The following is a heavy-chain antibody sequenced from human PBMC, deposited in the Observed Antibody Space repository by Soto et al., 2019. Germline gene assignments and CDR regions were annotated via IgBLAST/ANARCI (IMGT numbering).Heavy chain of an antibody. CDR1: GGSISSGDYY. Sequence: SETLSLTCTVSGGSISSGDYYWSWIRQPPGKGLEWIGYIYYSGSTYYNPSLKSRVTISVDTSKNQFSLKLSSVTAADTAVYYCARGGQQLAYYYYGMDVWGQGTTVTVSS. D-gene: IGHD6-13*01. CDR2: IYYSGST. CDR3: ARGGQQLAYYYYGMDV. V-gene: IGHV4-30-4*01. J-gene: IGHJ6*02.